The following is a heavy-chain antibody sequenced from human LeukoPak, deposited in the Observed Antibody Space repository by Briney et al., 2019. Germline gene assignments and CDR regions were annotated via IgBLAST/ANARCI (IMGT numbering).Heavy chain of an antibody. V-gene: IGHV3-23*01. Sequence: GGSLRLSCAASGFTFSSYVMSWVRQAPGKGLEWVSAISASGGGTYYADSVKGRFTVSRDNSKNTLYLQMNSLRAEDTAVYYCAKPYDYVWGSYRSPYFDYWGQGTLVTVSS. J-gene: IGHJ4*02. CDR2: ISASGGGT. D-gene: IGHD3-16*02. CDR1: GFTFSSYV. CDR3: AKPYDYVWGSYRSPYFDY.